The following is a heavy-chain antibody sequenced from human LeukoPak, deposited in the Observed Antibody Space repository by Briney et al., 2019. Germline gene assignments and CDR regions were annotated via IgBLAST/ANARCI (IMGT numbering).Heavy chain of an antibody. CDR1: GFTFSSYG. Sequence: PGGSLRLSCAASGFTFSSYGMHWVRQAPGKGLEWVAVISYDGSNKYYADSVKGRFTISRDNSKNTLYLQMNSLRAEDTAVYYCAKSRILTHYDILTVPGSPDYYYYMDVWGKGTTVTVSS. J-gene: IGHJ6*03. V-gene: IGHV3-30*18. D-gene: IGHD3-9*01. CDR2: ISYDGSNK. CDR3: AKSRILTHYDILTVPGSPDYYYYMDV.